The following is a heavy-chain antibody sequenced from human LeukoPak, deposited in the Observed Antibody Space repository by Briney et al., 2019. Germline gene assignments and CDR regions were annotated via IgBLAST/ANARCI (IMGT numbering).Heavy chain of an antibody. V-gene: IGHV3-74*03. CDR1: GFIFSNYW. J-gene: IGHJ6*02. CDR2: INSDGSIT. Sequence: GGSQRLSCGASGFIFSNYWMNWVRQAPGKGLVWVSRINSDGSITTYADSAKGRFTISRDNAKNTLYLQMNSLRAEDTAVYYCAKGGGDYYYAMDVWGQGTTVTVSS. CDR3: AKGGGDYYYAMDV. D-gene: IGHD2-21*01.